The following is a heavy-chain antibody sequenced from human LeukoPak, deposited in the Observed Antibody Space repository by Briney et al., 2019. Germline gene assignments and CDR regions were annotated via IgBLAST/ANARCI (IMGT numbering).Heavy chain of an antibody. J-gene: IGHJ3*02. D-gene: IGHD2-2*01. V-gene: IGHV3-23*01. CDR3: ALGLRYCSSTSCYPYAFDI. CDR1: GFTFSSYV. Sequence: PGGSLRLSCVASGFTFSSYVMSWVRQAPWKGLEWVSGIGGSGGSTYYADSVKGRFTISRDNSKNTLYVQMNSLRAADTAVYYCALGLRYCSSTSCYPYAFDIWGQGTMVTVSS. CDR2: IGGSGGST.